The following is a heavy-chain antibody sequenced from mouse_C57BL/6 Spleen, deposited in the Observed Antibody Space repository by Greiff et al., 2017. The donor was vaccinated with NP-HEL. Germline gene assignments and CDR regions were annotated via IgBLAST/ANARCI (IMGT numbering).Heavy chain of an antibody. J-gene: IGHJ4*01. D-gene: IGHD2-3*01. CDR3: ARDDEGYYAMDY. V-gene: IGHV1-52*01. Sequence: QVQLQQPGAELVRPGSSVKLSCKASGYTFTSYWMHWVKQRPIQGLEWIGNIDPSDSETHYNQKFKDKATLTVDKSSSTAYMQLSSLTSEDSAVYYCARDDEGYYAMDYWGQGTSVTVSS. CDR2: IDPSDSET. CDR1: GYTFTSYW.